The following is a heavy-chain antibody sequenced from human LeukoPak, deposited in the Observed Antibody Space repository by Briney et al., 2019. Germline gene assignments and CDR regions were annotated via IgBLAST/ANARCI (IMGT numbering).Heavy chain of an antibody. V-gene: IGHV3-23*01. CDR2: ISGSGGST. CDR1: GFTFNTYG. CDR3: AKDAPEWELFYFDY. J-gene: IGHJ4*02. Sequence: GGSLRLSCAASGFTFNTYGMSWVRQAPGKGLKWVSAISGSGGSTYYADSVKGRFTISRDNSKNTLYLQMNSLRAEDTAVYYRAKDAPEWELFYFDYWGQGTLVTVSS. D-gene: IGHD1-26*01.